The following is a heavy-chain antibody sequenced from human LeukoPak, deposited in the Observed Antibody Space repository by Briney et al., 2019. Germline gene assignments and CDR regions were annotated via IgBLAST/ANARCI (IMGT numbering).Heavy chain of an antibody. V-gene: IGHV4-34*01. J-gene: IGHJ4*02. Sequence: SETLSLTCAVYGGSFSGYYWSWIRQPPGKGLEWIGEINHSGSTNYNPSLKSRVTISVDTSKNQFSLKLSSVTAADTAVYYCARDWTGYDYVWGSYRPGYLDYWGQGTLVTVSS. CDR3: ARDWTGYDYVWGSYRPGYLDY. CDR2: INHSGST. CDR1: GGSFSGYY. D-gene: IGHD3-16*02.